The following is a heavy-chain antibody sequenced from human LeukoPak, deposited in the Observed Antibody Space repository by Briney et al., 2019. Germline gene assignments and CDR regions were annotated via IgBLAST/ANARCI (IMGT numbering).Heavy chain of an antibody. J-gene: IGHJ4*02. V-gene: IGHV4-61*02. Sequence: PSETLSLTCTVSGGSISSGSYYWSWIRQPAGKGLEWIGRIYSSGSTNYNPSLKSRVTISQDTSKNQVSLKLSSVTAADTAVYYCAKREKVGNFDYWGQGTLVTVSS. CDR1: GGSISSGSYY. CDR3: AKREKVGNFDY. D-gene: IGHD1-26*01. CDR2: IYSSGST.